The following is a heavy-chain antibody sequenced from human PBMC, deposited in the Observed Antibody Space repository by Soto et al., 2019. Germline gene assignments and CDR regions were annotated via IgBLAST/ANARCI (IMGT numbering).Heavy chain of an antibody. V-gene: IGHV3-9*01. J-gene: IGHJ4*02. CDR2: ITWNSRVL. CDR1: GLNFDDFA. D-gene: IGHD3-3*01. Sequence: GGSLRLSCVGTGLNFDDFAMHWVRQAPGKGLEWVSGITWNSRVLAYADSVKGRFTISRDNARNSLYLQMDSLRDEDTALYYCAKGRYDFWSPYYFDSWGQGTLVTVSS. CDR3: AKGRYDFWSPYYFDS.